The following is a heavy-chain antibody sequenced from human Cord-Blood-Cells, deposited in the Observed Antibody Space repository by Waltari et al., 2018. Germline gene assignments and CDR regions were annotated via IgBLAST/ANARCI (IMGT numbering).Heavy chain of an antibody. V-gene: IGHV5-51*01. CDR1: GYSFTSYW. Sequence: EVQLVQSGAAVKKPGESLKISCKGYGYSFTSYWIGWVRHMPGKGLDWMGIIYPGDSDPRYSPSFQGQVTISADKSISTAYLQWSSLKASDTAMYYCARARCGGDCYSGYYYYYMDVWGKGTTVTVSS. CDR3: ARARCGGDCYSGYYYYYMDV. D-gene: IGHD2-21*01. CDR2: IYPGDSDP. J-gene: IGHJ6*03.